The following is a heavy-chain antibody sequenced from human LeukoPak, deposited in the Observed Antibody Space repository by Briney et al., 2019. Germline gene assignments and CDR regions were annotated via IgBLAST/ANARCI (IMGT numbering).Heavy chain of an antibody. CDR3: AKDYYDSSGLTAFDI. J-gene: IGHJ3*02. CDR1: GITFSDFW. CDR2: ISGSGGST. D-gene: IGHD3-22*01. V-gene: IGHV3-23*01. Sequence: GGSLRLSCTVSGITFSDFWMHWVRQAPGKGLEWVSAISGSGGSTYYADSVKGRFTISRDNSKNTLYLQMNSLRAEDTAVYYCAKDYYDSSGLTAFDIWGQGTMVTVSS.